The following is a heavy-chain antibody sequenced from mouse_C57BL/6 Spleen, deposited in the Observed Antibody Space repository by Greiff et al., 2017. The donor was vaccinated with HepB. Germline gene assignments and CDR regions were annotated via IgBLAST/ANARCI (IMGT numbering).Heavy chain of an antibody. CDR2: INPGSGGT. V-gene: IGHV1-54*01. J-gene: IGHJ2*01. CDR1: GYAFTNYL. Sequence: VQLQESGAELVRPGTSVKVSCKASGYAFTNYLIEWVKQRPGQGLEWIGVINPGSGGTNYNEKFKGKATLTADKSSSTAYMQLSSLTSEDSAVYFCARSGYYGSRTDFDYWGQGTTLTVSS. D-gene: IGHD1-1*01. CDR3: ARSGYYGSRTDFDY.